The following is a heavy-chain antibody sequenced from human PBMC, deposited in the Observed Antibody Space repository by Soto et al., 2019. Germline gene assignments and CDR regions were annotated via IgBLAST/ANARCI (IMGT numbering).Heavy chain of an antibody. Sequence: QLQLQESGSGLVKPSQTLSLTCAVSGGSISSGGYSWSWIRQPPGKGLEWIGYIYHSGSTYYNPSLKSRVTISLDRSKTQFPRKLSSVTAADTAVYYCAGGIAAAGYYYGMDVWGQGTTVTVSS. J-gene: IGHJ6*02. CDR2: IYHSGST. V-gene: IGHV4-30-2*01. CDR1: GGSISSGGYS. CDR3: AGGIAAAGYYYGMDV. D-gene: IGHD6-13*01.